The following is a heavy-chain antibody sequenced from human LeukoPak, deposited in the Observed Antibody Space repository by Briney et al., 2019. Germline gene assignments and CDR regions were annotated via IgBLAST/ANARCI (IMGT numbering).Heavy chain of an antibody. CDR1: GGSFSGNF. V-gene: IGHV4-34*01. Sequence: PSETLSLTCAVYGGSFSGNFWSWDRQPPGKGVEWIGEINHRGKNNYKPSLKSRVNISVDTSKKQFSLKLSSVTAADTAVYYCAGVPESVGINYFDSWGQGTQVTVSS. CDR2: INHRGKN. J-gene: IGHJ4*02. D-gene: IGHD1-26*01. CDR3: AGVPESVGINYFDS.